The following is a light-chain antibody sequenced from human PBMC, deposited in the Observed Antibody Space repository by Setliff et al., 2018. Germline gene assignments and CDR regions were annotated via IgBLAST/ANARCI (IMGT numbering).Light chain of an antibody. CDR1: NSDVGAYNY. J-gene: IGLJ1*01. V-gene: IGLV2-14*01. CDR3: MSYTPIRTYV. Sequence: LTQPASVSGSPGQSITISCTGTNSDVGAYNYVSWYQRHPGEAPKLMISEVSNRPSGVSYRFSGSKSCNTASLTISGLQAEDEADYYCMSYTPIRTYVFGTGTKVTVL. CDR2: EVS.